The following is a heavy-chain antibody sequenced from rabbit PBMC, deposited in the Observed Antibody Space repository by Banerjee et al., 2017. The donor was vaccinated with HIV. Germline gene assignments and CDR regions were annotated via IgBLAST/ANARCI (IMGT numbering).Heavy chain of an antibody. J-gene: IGHJ4*01. V-gene: IGHV1S45*01. CDR2: INTSSGIT. Sequence: QEQLEESGGDLVKPEGSLTLTCKASGFSFSSSYWICWVRQAPGKGLEWIACINTSSGITVYATWAKGRLTISKTSWTTVTLQLNSLTVADTATYFCARAGYAGVVGYDWDLWGQGTLVTVS. CDR3: ARAGYAGVVGYDWDL. D-gene: IGHD4-2*01. CDR1: GFSFSSSYW.